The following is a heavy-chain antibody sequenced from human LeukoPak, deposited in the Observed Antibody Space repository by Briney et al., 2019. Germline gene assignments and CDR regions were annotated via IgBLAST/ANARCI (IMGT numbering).Heavy chain of an antibody. V-gene: IGHV3-11*04. J-gene: IGHJ4*02. CDR3: ARDAPPYYYDSSGYEFDY. D-gene: IGHD3-22*01. CDR1: GFTFSDYY. Sequence: GGSLRLSCAASGFTFSDYYMSWIRQAPGKGLEWVSYISSSGSTIYYADSVKGRFTISRDNAKNSLYLQMNSLRAEDTAVYYCARDAPPYYYDSSGYEFDYWGQGTLVTVSS. CDR2: ISSSGSTI.